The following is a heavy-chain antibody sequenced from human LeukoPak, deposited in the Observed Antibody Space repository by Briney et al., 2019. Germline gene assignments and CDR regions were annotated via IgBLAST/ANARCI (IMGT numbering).Heavy chain of an antibody. CDR3: ARHALIAARGRLNWFDP. J-gene: IGHJ5*02. Sequence: SETLSLTCTGSGGSISSYYWSWIRQPPGKGLEWIGYIYYSGSTNYNPSLKSRVTISVDTSKNQFSLKLSSVTAADTAVYYCARHALIAARGRLNWFDPWGQGTLVTVSS. D-gene: IGHD6-6*01. CDR1: GGSISSYY. CDR2: IYYSGST. V-gene: IGHV4-59*08.